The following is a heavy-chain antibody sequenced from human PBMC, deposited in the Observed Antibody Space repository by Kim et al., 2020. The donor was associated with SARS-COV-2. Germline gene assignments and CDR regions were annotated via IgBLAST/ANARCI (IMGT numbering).Heavy chain of an antibody. J-gene: IGHJ4*02. CDR1: GYRFTTYW. Sequence: GESLKISCKGSGYRFTTYWIGWVRQMPGKGLEWMGIIYPGDSDTRIRYSPSFQGQVTISGDKSISTAYLQWSSLKASDTAMYFCARHTVWQGRDTGLWYYFDYWGQGTLVTVAS. CDR3: ARHTVWQGRDTGLWYYFDY. D-gene: IGHD3-16*01. CDR2: IYPGDSDTRI. V-gene: IGHV5-51*01.